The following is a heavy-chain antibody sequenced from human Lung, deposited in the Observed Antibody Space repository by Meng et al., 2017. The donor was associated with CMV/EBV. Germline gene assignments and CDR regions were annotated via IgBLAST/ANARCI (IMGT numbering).Heavy chain of an antibody. Sequence: QVQLVQSGAEVKKPGSSVKVSCKTSGGTFNSYATTWVRQAPGQGLEWIGGIIPIFGTTNYAQKFQGRIRITADESTSTAYMELSSLRSGDTAVYYCARAPPIVGASFDPWGQGPRVTVYS. CDR1: GGTFNSYA. D-gene: IGHD1-26*01. J-gene: IGHJ5*02. V-gene: IGHV1-69*12. CDR2: IIPIFGTT. CDR3: ARAPPIVGASFDP.